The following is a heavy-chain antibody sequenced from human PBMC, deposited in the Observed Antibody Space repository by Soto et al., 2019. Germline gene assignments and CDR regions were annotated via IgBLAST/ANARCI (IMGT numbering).Heavy chain of an antibody. CDR3: ARENCSGGSCYFNLGAQWGAFDI. CDR1: GGTFSSYA. CDR2: IIPIFGTA. J-gene: IGHJ3*02. V-gene: IGHV1-69*01. D-gene: IGHD2-15*01. Sequence: QVQLVQSGAEVKKPGSSVKVSCKASGGTFSSYAISWVRQAPGQGLEWMGGIIPIFGTANYAQKFQSRVTITAYESTSTAYMELSSLRSEDTAVYYCARENCSGGSCYFNLGAQWGAFDIWGQGTMVTVSS.